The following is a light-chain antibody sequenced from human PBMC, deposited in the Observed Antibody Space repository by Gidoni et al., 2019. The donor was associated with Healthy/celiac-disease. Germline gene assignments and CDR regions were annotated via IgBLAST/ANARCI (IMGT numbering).Light chain of an antibody. Sequence: EIVLTQSPGTLSLSPGERATLSCRASQSVSSSYLAWYQQQPGQAPRLLIYGASSRATGIPDRFSGSGSGTDFTLTSSRLEPEDFAVYYCQQYGSSPPKITFGQGTRLEIK. J-gene: IGKJ5*01. CDR2: GAS. V-gene: IGKV3-20*01. CDR1: QSVSSSY. CDR3: QQYGSSPPKIT.